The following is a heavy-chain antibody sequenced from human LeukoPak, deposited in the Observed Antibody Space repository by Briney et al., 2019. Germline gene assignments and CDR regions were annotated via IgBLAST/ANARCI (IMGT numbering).Heavy chain of an antibody. V-gene: IGHV3-30*02. J-gene: IGHJ4*02. CDR2: IRYDGSNK. CDR3: AGELGTSLPAIDY. Sequence: GGSLRLSCAASGFTFSSYGMHWVRQAPGKGLGWVAFIRYDGSNKYYADSVKGRFTISRDNSKNTLYLQMNSLRAEDTAVYYCAGELGTSLPAIDYWGQGTLVTVSS. D-gene: IGHD7-27*01. CDR1: GFTFSSYG.